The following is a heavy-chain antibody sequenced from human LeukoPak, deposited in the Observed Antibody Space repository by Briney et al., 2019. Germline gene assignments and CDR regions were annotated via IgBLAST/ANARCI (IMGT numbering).Heavy chain of an antibody. Sequence: SGPTLVDPTQTLTLTCTFSGFSLSTSGVGIGWSRQPPVKALEWLTLIYWNDDKRYSPSLKSMLTITKDTSKNQVVLTMTNMDPVDTATYYCARFQQQLVLFDYWGQGTPVTVSS. CDR3: ARFQQQLVLFDY. J-gene: IGHJ4*02. V-gene: IGHV2-5*01. D-gene: IGHD6-6*01. CDR1: GFSLSTSGVG. CDR2: IYWNDDK.